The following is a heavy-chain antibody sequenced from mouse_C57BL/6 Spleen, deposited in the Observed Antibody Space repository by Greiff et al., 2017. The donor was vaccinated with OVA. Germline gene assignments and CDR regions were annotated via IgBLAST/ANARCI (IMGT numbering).Heavy chain of an antibody. Sequence: DVKLVESEGGLVQPGSSMKLSCTASGFTFSDYYMAWVRQVPEKGLEWVANINYDGSSTYYLDSLKSRFIISRDNAKNILYLQMSSLKSEDTATYYCAREEGTSWYFDVWGTGTTVTVSS. D-gene: IGHD3-3*01. V-gene: IGHV5-16*01. CDR3: AREEGTSWYFDV. J-gene: IGHJ1*03. CDR1: GFTFSDYY. CDR2: INYDGSST.